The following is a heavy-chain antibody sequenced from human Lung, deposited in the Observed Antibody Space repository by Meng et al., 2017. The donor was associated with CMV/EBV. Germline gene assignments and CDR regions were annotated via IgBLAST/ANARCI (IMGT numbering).Heavy chain of an antibody. Sequence: QGQLQGSGPGRGKRAGTLSLTCAVSGGSISSSNWWSWVRKPPGKGLEWIGEIYHSGSTNYNPSLKSRVTISVDKSKNQFSLKLSSVTAADTAVYYCARVVTALWGYYFDYWGQGTLVTVSS. CDR1: GGSISSSNW. V-gene: IGHV4-4*02. CDR3: ARVVTALWGYYFDY. CDR2: IYHSGST. J-gene: IGHJ4*02. D-gene: IGHD2-21*02.